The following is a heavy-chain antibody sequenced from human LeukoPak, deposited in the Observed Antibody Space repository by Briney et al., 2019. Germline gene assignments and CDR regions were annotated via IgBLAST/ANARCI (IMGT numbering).Heavy chain of an antibody. D-gene: IGHD3-3*01. CDR1: GFTFSSYS. J-gene: IGHJ6*03. V-gene: IGHV3-48*01. Sequence: GGSLRLSCAASGFTFSSYSMDWVRQAPGKGLEWVSYISSSSSTIYYADSVKGRFTISRDNAKNSLYLQMNSLRAEDTAVYYCARDGWSYDFWSGYYFHYYYMDVWGKGTTVTVSS. CDR2: ISSSSSTI. CDR3: ARDGWSYDFWSGYYFHYYYMDV.